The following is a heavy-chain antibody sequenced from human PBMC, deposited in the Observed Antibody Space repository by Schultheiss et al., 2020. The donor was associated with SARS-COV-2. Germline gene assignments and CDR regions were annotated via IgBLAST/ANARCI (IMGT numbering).Heavy chain of an antibody. Sequence: LSLTCAASGFTFSSYWMSWVRQAPGKGLEWVSYISSSSSTIYYADSVKGRFTISRDNAKNSLYLQMNSLRAEDTAVYYCAREEDTAMDSYYYYYMDVWGKGTTVTVSS. V-gene: IGHV3-48*01. CDR1: GFTFSSYW. D-gene: IGHD5-18*01. CDR2: ISSSSSTI. CDR3: AREEDTAMDSYYYYYMDV. J-gene: IGHJ6*03.